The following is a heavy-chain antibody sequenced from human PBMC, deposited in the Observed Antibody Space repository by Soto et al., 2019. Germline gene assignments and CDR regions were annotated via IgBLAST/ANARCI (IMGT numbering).Heavy chain of an antibody. Sequence: PGESLKISCQGSGYSFTSYWISWVRQMPGKGLEWMGRIDPSDSYTNYSPSFQGHVTISADKSISTAYLQWSSLKASDTAMYYCAWAYSSGENAFDIWGQGTMVTVSS. D-gene: IGHD6-19*01. CDR2: IDPSDSYT. V-gene: IGHV5-10-1*01. CDR3: AWAYSSGENAFDI. CDR1: GYSFTSYW. J-gene: IGHJ3*02.